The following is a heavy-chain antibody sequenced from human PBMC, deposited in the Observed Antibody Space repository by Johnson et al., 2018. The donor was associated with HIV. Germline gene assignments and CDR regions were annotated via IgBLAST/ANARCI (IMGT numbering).Heavy chain of an antibody. CDR1: GFTFSIYG. CDR2: IHYDGSNK. CDR3: AKIITGTTYDALDL. V-gene: IGHV3-30*02. D-gene: IGHD1-20*01. J-gene: IGHJ3*01. Sequence: HVQLVESGGGVVQPGGSLRLSCTGSGFTFSIYGIHWVRQAPDKGLEWVAFIHYDGSNKYYADSVKGRFTISRDNSENTVYVQMNSLRTEDTGMYYCAKIITGTTYDALDLWGQGTMVTVSS.